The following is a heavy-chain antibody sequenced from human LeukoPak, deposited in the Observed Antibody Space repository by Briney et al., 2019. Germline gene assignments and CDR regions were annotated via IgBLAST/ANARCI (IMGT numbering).Heavy chain of an antibody. J-gene: IGHJ4*02. V-gene: IGHV1-18*03. Sequence: ASVKVSCKASGYTFTGYYIHWVRQAPGQGLEWMGWISGYNGNTNYAQKFQGRVAMTTDTSTSTAYMELRSLRSDDMAVYYCARGYNALTGYYENYFDNWGQGTLVTVSS. D-gene: IGHD3-9*01. CDR1: GYTFTGYY. CDR2: ISGYNGNT. CDR3: ARGYNALTGYYENYFDN.